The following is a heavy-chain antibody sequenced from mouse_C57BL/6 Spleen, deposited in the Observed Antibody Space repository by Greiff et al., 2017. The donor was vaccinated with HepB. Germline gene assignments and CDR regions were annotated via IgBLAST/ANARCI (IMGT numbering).Heavy chain of an antibody. CDR2: INPYNGDT. Sequence: VQLQQSGPELVKPGDSVKISCKASGYSFTGYFMNWVMQSHGKSLEWIGRINPYNGDTFYNQKFKGKATLTVDKSSSTAHMELRSLTSEDSAVYYCARGEGYDYDGHYAMDYWGQGTSVTVSS. CDR3: ARGEGYDYDGHYAMDY. CDR1: GYSFTGYF. J-gene: IGHJ4*01. D-gene: IGHD2-4*01. V-gene: IGHV1-20*01.